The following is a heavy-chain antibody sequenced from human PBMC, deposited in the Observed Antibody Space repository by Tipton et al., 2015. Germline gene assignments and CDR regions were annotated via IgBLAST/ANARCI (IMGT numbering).Heavy chain of an antibody. J-gene: IGHJ3*02. V-gene: IGHV4-38-2*01. CDR1: AYSISTDYY. CDR2: IHSTGST. CDR3: ARQSGESSGWPSAFDI. D-gene: IGHD6-19*01. Sequence: LRLSCAVSAYSISTDYYWGWIRQPPGKGLEWIGYIHSTGSTDYNPSLKSRVTISGDTSKSQFSLRLSSVTAADTAVYYCARQSGESSGWPSAFDIWGQGTMVTVSS.